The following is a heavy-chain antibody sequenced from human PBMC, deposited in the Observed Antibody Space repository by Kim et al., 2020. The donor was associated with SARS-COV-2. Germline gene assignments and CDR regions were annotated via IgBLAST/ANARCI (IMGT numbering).Heavy chain of an antibody. Sequence: ASVKVSCKASGYTFTSYGISWVRQAPGQGLEWMGWISAYNGNTNYAQKLQGRVTMTTDTSTSTAYMELRSLRSDDTAVYYCAREGRAVAAAGTRYYYYYGMDVWGQGTTVTVSS. V-gene: IGHV1-18*01. CDR3: AREGRAVAAAGTRYYYYYGMDV. D-gene: IGHD6-13*01. CDR1: GYTFTSYG. CDR2: ISAYNGNT. J-gene: IGHJ6*02.